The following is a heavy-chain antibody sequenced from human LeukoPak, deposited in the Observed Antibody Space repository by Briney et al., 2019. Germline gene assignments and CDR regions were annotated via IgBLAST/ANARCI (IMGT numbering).Heavy chain of an antibody. CDR1: GYTFTGYY. CDR3: ARVVTSSRSGQNAFDI. V-gene: IGHV1-2*02. Sequence: ASVKVSCKASGYTFTGYYMHWVRQAPGQGLEWMGWINPNSGGTNYAQKFQGRVTMTRDTSISTAYMELSRLRSDDTAVYYCARVVTSSRSGQNAFDIWGQGTMVTVSS. CDR2: INPNSGGT. D-gene: IGHD6-19*01. J-gene: IGHJ3*02.